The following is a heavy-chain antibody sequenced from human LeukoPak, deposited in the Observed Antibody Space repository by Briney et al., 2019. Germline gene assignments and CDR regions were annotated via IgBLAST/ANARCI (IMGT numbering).Heavy chain of an antibody. CDR3: ALTTVTTRGAFDI. J-gene: IGHJ3*02. D-gene: IGHD4-17*01. CDR1: GCSFTSYW. Sequence: GESLKISCKGSGCSFTSYWIGLVRQLPGKGLEWMGIIYPGDSDTRYSPSFQGQVTISADKSISTAYLQWSSLKASDTAMYYCALTTVTTRGAFDIWGQGTMVTVSS. CDR2: IYPGDSDT. V-gene: IGHV5-51*01.